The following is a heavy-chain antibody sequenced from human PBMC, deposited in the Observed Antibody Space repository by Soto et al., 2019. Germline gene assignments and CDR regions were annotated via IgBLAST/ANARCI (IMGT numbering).Heavy chain of an antibody. CDR2: VDPSDSYS. D-gene: IGHD6-13*01. CDR3: ARHPGIAAVWFDP. CDR1: GYTFSTYW. V-gene: IGHV5-10-1*03. Sequence: EVQLVQSGAEVKKPGESLTISCKGSGYTFSTYWISWVRLMPGKGLEWMGTVDPSDSYSNYSPSFRGHVTISADKSISTAYLHWSSLKASDTAMYFCARHPGIAAVWFDPWGQGTLVAVSS. J-gene: IGHJ5*02.